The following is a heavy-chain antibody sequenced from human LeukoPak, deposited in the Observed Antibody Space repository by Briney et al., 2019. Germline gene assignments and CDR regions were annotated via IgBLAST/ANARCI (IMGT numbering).Heavy chain of an antibody. V-gene: IGHV3-48*04. Sequence: PGGSLRLSCAASGFTFSSYSMNWVRQAPGKGLEWVSYISSSSSSTIYYADSVKGRFTISRDNAKNSLYLQMNSLRAEDTALYYCAKDIGVRGGDGMDVWGQGTTVTVSS. CDR1: GFTFSSYS. J-gene: IGHJ6*02. D-gene: IGHD3-10*01. CDR2: ISSSSSSTI. CDR3: AKDIGVRGGDGMDV.